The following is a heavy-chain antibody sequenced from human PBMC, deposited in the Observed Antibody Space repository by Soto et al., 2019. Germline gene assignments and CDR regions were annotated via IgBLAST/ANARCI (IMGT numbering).Heavy chain of an antibody. J-gene: IGHJ4*02. Sequence: QVQLQQWGAGLLKPSETLSLNCAVTGGSLSGYYWSWIREAPGQGLEWIGEVKDGGHTNYSPSLRGRVTISSATSNNQFSLRLNSVTAADTGVYFCARGQEGVVATHWDQGSLVTVSS. D-gene: IGHD5-12*01. CDR1: GGSLSGYY. CDR2: VKDGGHT. CDR3: ARGQEGVVATH. V-gene: IGHV4-34*01.